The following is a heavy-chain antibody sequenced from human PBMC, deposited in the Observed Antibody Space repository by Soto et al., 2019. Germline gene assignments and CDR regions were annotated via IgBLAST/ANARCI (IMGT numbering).Heavy chain of an antibody. Sequence: SETLSLTCTVSVGSTSGYYWSWIRQSPGKGLEWIGYIYYSGSTKYNPSLKSRVTISTDTSKNQFSLELSSVTAADTAVYYCARAGRYCSGGTCCAKYWGQGALVTVSS. J-gene: IGHJ4*02. CDR2: IYYSGST. CDR1: VGSTSGYY. CDR3: ARAGRYCSGGTCCAKY. V-gene: IGHV4-59*01. D-gene: IGHD2-15*01.